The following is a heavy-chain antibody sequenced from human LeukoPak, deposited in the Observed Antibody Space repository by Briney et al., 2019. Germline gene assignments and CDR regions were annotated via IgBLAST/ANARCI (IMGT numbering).Heavy chain of an antibody. J-gene: IGHJ4*02. CDR2: ISSSSTYI. V-gene: IGHV3-21*01. CDR1: GFTFSSYI. Sequence: GGSLRLSCAASGFTFSSYIMNWVRQAPGKGLEWASSISSSSTYIHYADSVKGRFTISRDNAKNSLYLQMNSLRAEDTAVYYCARGYYYGSGSYFDYWGQGTLVTVSS. D-gene: IGHD3-10*01. CDR3: ARGYYYGSGSYFDY.